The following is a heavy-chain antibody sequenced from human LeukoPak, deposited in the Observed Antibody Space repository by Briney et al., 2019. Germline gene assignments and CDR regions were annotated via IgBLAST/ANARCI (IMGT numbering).Heavy chain of an antibody. Sequence: PGGSLRLSCAASGFTFSSYAMHWVRQAPGKGLEWVAVISYDGSNKYYADSVKGRFTIARDNSKNTLYLQMNSLRAEDTAVYYCARDRGLYSSGWYFCFDYWGQGTLVTVSS. J-gene: IGHJ4*02. D-gene: IGHD6-19*01. V-gene: IGHV3-30-3*01. CDR2: ISYDGSNK. CDR1: GFTFSSYA. CDR3: ARDRGLYSSGWYFCFDY.